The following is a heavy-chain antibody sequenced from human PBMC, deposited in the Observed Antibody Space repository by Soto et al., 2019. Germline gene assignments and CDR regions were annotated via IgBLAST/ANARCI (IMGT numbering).Heavy chain of an antibody. J-gene: IGHJ5*01. D-gene: IGHD6-13*01. CDR1: GFTFSDYY. Sequence: GGSLRLSCAASGFTFSDYYMSWIRQAPGKGLEWVSYISSSSYTNYADSVKGRFTISRDNAKNSLYLQMNSLRAEDTAVYYCARFGYSSSWFDYWGQGALVTVSS. CDR3: ARFGYSSSWFDY. V-gene: IGHV3-11*06. CDR2: ISSSSYT.